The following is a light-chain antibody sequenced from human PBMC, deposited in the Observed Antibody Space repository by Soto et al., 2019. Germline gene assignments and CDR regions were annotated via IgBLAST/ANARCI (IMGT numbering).Light chain of an antibody. CDR3: LQLNRYPLT. CDR1: QPISNY. V-gene: IGKV1-9*01. J-gene: IGKJ4*01. Sequence: DIQLTQSPSFLSASVGDRVTITCRASQPISNYLAWYQQRPGEAPKLLIYSASTLQSGVPSRFSGSGGGSWTEFSLTISVLQPEDFATYYCLQLNRYPLTFGGGTKVDI. CDR2: SAS.